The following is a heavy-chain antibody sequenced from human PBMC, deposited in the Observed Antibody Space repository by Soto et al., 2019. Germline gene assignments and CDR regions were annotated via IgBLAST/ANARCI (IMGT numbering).Heavy chain of an antibody. CDR1: GYTFTSYG. CDR3: ARDPVWGSYRSNFDY. Sequence: ASVKVSCKASGYTFTSYGISWVRQAPGQGLEWMGWISAYNGNTNYAQKLQGRVTMTTDTSTSTAYMELRSLRSDDTAVYYCARDPVWGSYRSNFDYWGQGTLVTVSS. D-gene: IGHD3-16*02. J-gene: IGHJ4*02. CDR2: ISAYNGNT. V-gene: IGHV1-18*04.